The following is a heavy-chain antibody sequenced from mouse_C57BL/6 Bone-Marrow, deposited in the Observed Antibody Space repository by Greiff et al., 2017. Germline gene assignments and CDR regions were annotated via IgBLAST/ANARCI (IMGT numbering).Heavy chain of an antibody. CDR2: IYPRSGNT. CDR3: ARLKGEYYGSLWYFDV. J-gene: IGHJ1*03. V-gene: IGHV1-81*01. CDR1: GYTFTSYG. D-gene: IGHD1-1*01. Sequence: VQLVESGAELARPGASVKMSCKASGYTFTSYGISWVKQSTGQGLEWIGEIYPRSGNTYYNEKFKGKATLTADKSSSTAYMELRSLTSEDSAVYFCARLKGEYYGSLWYFDVWGTGTTVTVSS.